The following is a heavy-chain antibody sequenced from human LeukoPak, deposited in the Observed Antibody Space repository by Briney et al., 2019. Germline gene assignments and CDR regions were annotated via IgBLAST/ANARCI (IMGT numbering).Heavy chain of an antibody. D-gene: IGHD6-19*01. J-gene: IGHJ4*02. CDR2: IKQDGSEK. V-gene: IGHV3-7*01. CDR1: GFTFSSYW. Sequence: PGGSLRLSCASSGFTFSSYWMSWVRQAPGKGLEWVANIKQDGSEKYYVDSVKGRFTISRDDAKNSLYLQMNSLRAEDTAVYYCARAYSSGWYGSDYWGQGTLVTVSS. CDR3: ARAYSSGWYGSDY.